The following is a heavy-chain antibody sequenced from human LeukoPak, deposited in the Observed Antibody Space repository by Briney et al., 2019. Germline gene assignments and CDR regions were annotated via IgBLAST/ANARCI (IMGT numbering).Heavy chain of an antibody. V-gene: IGHV3-30*04. J-gene: IGHJ4*02. CDR3: LEMSYYFDY. Sequence: GGSLRLSCAASGFTFSSYAMHWVRQAPGKGLEWVAVISYDGSNKYYADSVKGRFTISRDNSKNTLCLQMNSLRAEDTAVYYCLEMSYYFDYWGQGTLVTVSS. CDR1: GFTFSSYA. CDR2: ISYDGSNK.